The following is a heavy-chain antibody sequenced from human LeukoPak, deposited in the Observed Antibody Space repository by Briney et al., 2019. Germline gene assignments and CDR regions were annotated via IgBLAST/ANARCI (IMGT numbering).Heavy chain of an antibody. D-gene: IGHD3-9*01. CDR2: IYSGGST. J-gene: IGHJ4*02. CDR3: ARVLSILTRVDY. CDR1: GFTVSSNY. V-gene: IGHV3-53*01. Sequence: PGGSLRLSCAASGFTVSSNYMSWVRQAPGKGLEWGSVIYSGGSTYYADSVKGRFTISRDNSKNTLYLQMNSLRAEDTAVYYCARVLSILTRVDYWGQGTLVTVSS.